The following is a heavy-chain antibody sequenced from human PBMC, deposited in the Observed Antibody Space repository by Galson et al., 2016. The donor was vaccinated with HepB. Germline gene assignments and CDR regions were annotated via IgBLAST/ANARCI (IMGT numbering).Heavy chain of an antibody. J-gene: IGHJ6*02. V-gene: IGHV3-30*18. CDR1: GFTFSSYG. D-gene: IGHD5-18*01. CDR2: ISYDGSNK. CDR3: AKDFRDTGMVYYYGMDV. Sequence: SLRLSCAASGFTFSSYGMHWVRQAPGRGLEWVAVISYDGSNKYYADSVKGRFTISRDNSNNTLYLQMNSLRTEETAGYYCAKDFRDTGMVYYYGMDVWGQGTTVTVSS.